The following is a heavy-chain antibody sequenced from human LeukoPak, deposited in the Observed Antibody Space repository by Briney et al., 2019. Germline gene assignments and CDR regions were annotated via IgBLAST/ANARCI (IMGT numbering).Heavy chain of an antibody. CDR3: ARDAHNATLGWYFDL. CDR2: VYYSGST. Sequence: SETLSLTCSVSGGSINSGYWSWIRQPPGKGLEWVGYVYYSGSTNYNPSLKSRVTISVDTSKNQFSLSLNSVTAADTAMYYCARDAHNATLGWYFDLWGRGALVTVSS. V-gene: IGHV4-59*13. CDR1: GGSINSGY. D-gene: IGHD2-2*01. J-gene: IGHJ2*01.